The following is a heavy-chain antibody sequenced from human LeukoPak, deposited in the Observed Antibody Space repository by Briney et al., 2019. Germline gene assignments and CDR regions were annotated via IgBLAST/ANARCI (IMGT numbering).Heavy chain of an antibody. CDR2: IEQDGSDK. CDR1: AFTFSRNW. Sequence: GGSLRLSCAASAFTFSRNWMSWVRQAPGRGLEWVANIEQDGSDKYYVDSVEGRFTISRDNAKTSLFLQMNSLRAEDTAVYYCAREVYGDNYFDYWGQGTLVTVAS. J-gene: IGHJ4*02. CDR3: AREVYGDNYFDY. D-gene: IGHD4-17*01. V-gene: IGHV3-7*05.